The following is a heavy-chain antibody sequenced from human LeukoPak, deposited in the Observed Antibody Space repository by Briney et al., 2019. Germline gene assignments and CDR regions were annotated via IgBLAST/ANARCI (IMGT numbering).Heavy chain of an antibody. Sequence: ASVKVSCKASGYTFTGQYLHWVRQAPGQGLERMGWITPNSGGTNYAQKFQGRVTMTRDTSITTAYMELSRLTSDDTAVYFCASGSGTYSPDYWGQGTLVTVSS. D-gene: IGHD3-10*01. CDR1: GYTFTGQY. J-gene: IGHJ4*02. V-gene: IGHV1-2*02. CDR2: ITPNSGGT. CDR3: ASGSGTYSPDY.